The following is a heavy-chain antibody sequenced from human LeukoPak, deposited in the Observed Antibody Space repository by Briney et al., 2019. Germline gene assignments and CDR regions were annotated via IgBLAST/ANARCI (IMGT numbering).Heavy chain of an antibody. J-gene: IGHJ4*02. V-gene: IGHV1-2*02. CDR1: GYTFTGFY. CDR3: ARGNEIFGPMTIKTRLDS. CDR2: INPKTGGT. Sequence: ASVKVSCKASGYTFTGFYMNWVRQAPGQGLECMGWINPKTGGTTYAQRFQGRVTMTRNTSISTGFMELSRLRLDDTAVYYCARGNEIFGPMTIKTRLDSWGQGTLVTVSS. D-gene: IGHD3/OR15-3a*01.